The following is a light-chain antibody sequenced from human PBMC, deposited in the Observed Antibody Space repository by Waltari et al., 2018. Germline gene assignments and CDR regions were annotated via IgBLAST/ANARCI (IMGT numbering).Light chain of an antibody. Sequence: DIQMTQSPSSLSVSVGDRGPIACRASQAIRNDVGWFQQKPGKAPRRLIYAASRLQSGVPSRFSGSGSGTQFTLTISSLQPEDFATYYCLQHNTYPLTFGGGTKVEI. CDR3: LQHNTYPLT. V-gene: IGKV1-17*01. J-gene: IGKJ4*01. CDR1: QAIRND. CDR2: AAS.